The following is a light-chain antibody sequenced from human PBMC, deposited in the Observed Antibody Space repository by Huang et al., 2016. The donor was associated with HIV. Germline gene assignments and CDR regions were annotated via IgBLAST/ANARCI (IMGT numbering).Light chain of an antibody. V-gene: IGKV2-28*01. J-gene: IGKJ3*01. Sequence: TQSPLSLPVTPGEPASISCRSSQSLLHSYGYNFLQWYVQKPGQSPQLLISLGSDRASGVPDRFTGSGSGTDFTLEISNVEAEDVGIYYCMQTLQTPYTFGPGTTVDF. CDR1: QSLLHSYGYNF. CDR3: MQTLQTPYT. CDR2: LGS.